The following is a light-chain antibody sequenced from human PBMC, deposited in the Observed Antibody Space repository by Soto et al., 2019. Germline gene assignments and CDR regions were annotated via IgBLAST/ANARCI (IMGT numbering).Light chain of an antibody. V-gene: IGLV2-14*01. CDR2: NVS. CDR3: SSFTSTNTVL. Sequence: QSALTQHASVSGSPGQSITISCTGTSSDVGGYNYVSWYQQHPGKAPKLMIYNVSNRPSGVSNRFSGSKSGNTASLTISGLQAEDEGHYYCSSFTSTNTVLFGGGTQLTVL. CDR1: SSDVGGYNY. J-gene: IGLJ2*01.